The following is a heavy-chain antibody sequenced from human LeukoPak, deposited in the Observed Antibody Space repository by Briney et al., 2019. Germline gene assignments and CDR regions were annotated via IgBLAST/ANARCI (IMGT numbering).Heavy chain of an antibody. CDR2: IVPGDSDT. CDR1: GYSFTSYW. CDR3: ARRGYCSGGSCYGVETDY. J-gene: IGHJ4*02. D-gene: IGHD2-15*01. Sequence: GESLKISCKGSGYSFTSYWIGWVRQMPGKGLEWMGIIVPGDSDTRDSPSFQGQVTISADKSISTAYLQWSSLKASDTAMYYCARRGYCSGGSCYGVETDYWGQGTLVTVSS. V-gene: IGHV5-51*01.